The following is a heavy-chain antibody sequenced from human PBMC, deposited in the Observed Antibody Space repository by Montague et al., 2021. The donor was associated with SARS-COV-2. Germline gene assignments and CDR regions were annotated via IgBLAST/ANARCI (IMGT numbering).Heavy chain of an antibody. D-gene: IGHD3-22*01. CDR3: ARGTSNYYNSSDYSDY. Sequence: SVKVSCKASGYSFTSYAINWVRQAPGQGLEWMGWISAYNGNTNYAQKLQGRVTMTTHRSTNTAYMELRNLRSDDTAVYYCARGTSNYYNSSDYSDYWGQGTLVTVSS. V-gene: IGHV1-18*01. CDR2: ISAYNGNT. CDR1: GYSFTSYA. J-gene: IGHJ4*02.